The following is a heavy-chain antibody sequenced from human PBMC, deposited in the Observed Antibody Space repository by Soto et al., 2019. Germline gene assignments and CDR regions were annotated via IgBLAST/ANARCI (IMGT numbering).Heavy chain of an antibody. D-gene: IGHD2-2*01. J-gene: IGHJ6*02. CDR3: ASVGWSIVLVPAAIGRGYYYGMDV. CDR2: INPSGGST. Sequence: GASVKVSCKASGYTFTSYYMHWVRQAPGQGLEWMGIINPSGGSTSYAQKFQGRVTMTRDTSTSTVYMELSSLRSEDTAVYYCASVGWSIVLVPAAIGRGYYYGMDVWGQGTTVTVSS. V-gene: IGHV1-46*01. CDR1: GYTFTSYY.